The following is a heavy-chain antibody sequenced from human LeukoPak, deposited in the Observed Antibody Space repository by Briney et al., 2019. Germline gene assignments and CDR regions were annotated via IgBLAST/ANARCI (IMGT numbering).Heavy chain of an antibody. D-gene: IGHD3/OR15-3a*01. CDR1: GGSISSYY. J-gene: IGHJ4*02. Sequence: PSETLSLTCTVSGGSISSYYWSWIRQPPGKGLEWIGSIYYSGSTKYNPSLKSRATISLDTSKNQLSLKVSSVTAADTAVYYCARWRTARTGFDYWGQGTLVTVSS. V-gene: IGHV4-59*01. CDR2: IYYSGST. CDR3: ARWRTARTGFDY.